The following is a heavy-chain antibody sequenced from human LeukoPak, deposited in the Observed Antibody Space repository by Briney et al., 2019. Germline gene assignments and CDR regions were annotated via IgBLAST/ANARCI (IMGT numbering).Heavy chain of an antibody. CDR3: ARRAFDSRGTDV. V-gene: IGHV3-30-3*01. CDR2: ISYDGNNK. D-gene: IGHD3-3*02. CDR1: GFTFSSNA. J-gene: IGHJ6*02. Sequence: PGGSLRLSCAASGFTFSSNAMYWVRLAPGKGLEWVAVISYDGNNKNYGASVEGRFTVSRDNSKNTLYLQMNSLRLEDTAVYYCARRAFDSRGTDVWGQGTTVTVSS.